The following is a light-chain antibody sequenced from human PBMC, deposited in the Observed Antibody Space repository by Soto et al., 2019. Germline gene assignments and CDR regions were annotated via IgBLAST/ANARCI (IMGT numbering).Light chain of an antibody. CDR2: ETN. V-gene: IGLV1-51*02. J-gene: IGLJ1*01. CDR3: ATWDRSLSVGV. CDR1: ISNFGSNS. Sequence: QSALTQPPSVSATPGQKVTISCSGSISNFGSNSVSWYQQLPGTAPKLLVYETNRRPSGIPDRFSGSKSGTSATLGITGLQTGDEADYYCATWDRSLSVGVFGTGTKVTVL.